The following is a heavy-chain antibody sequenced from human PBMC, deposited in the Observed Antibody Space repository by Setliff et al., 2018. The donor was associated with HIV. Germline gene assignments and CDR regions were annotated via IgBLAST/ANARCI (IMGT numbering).Heavy chain of an antibody. Sequence: ASVKFSCKASGYTFNIYAINWVRQAPGQGLEWMGWVNTKTAYPMYARDFTGHFVFSLDTSLTTAFLQINSLKAGDTAMYYCAKVGDNADGLDYWGQGTMVTVSS. D-gene: IGHD3-16*01. CDR2: VNTKTAYP. V-gene: IGHV7-4-1*02. J-gene: IGHJ4*02. CDR1: GYTFNIYA. CDR3: AKVGDNADGLDY.